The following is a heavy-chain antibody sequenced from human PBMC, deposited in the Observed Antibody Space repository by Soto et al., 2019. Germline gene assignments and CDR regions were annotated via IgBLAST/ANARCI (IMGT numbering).Heavy chain of an antibody. J-gene: IGHJ6*02. D-gene: IGHD2-2*01. CDR3: ARSSGSSTSSDYYYYYGMDV. V-gene: IGHV1-69*13. Sequence: SVKVSCKASGGTFSSYAISWVRQAPGQGLEWMGGIIPIFGTANYAQKFQGRVTITADESTSTAYMELSSLRSEDTAVYYCARSSGSSTSSDYYYYYGMDVWGQGTTVTVPS. CDR2: IIPIFGTA. CDR1: GGTFSSYA.